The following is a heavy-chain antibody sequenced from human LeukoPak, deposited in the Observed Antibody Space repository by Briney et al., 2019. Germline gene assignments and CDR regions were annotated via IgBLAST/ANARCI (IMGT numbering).Heavy chain of an antibody. Sequence: SETLSLTCTVSGGSISRGDYYWSWIRQPPGKGLELIGYIYYSGRTYYNPSLKSRVTISVDTSKNQLSLKVNSVTAADTAVYYCARDQGGPWYFDLWGRGTLVTVSA. CDR3: ARDQGGPWYFDL. D-gene: IGHD1-26*01. CDR1: GGSISRGDYY. CDR2: IYYSGRT. V-gene: IGHV4-30-4*01. J-gene: IGHJ2*01.